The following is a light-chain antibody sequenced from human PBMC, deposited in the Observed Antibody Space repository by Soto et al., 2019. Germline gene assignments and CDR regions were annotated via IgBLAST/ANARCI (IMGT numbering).Light chain of an antibody. V-gene: IGLV2-8*01. CDR2: EVV. CDR1: KSDIGVYDF. CDR3: KSYASSNTYV. Sequence: QSVLTQPPSASGSPGQSVTISCTGTKSDIGVYDFVSWYQHHPGKAPRLIIYEVVQRPSGVPDRFSGSKSGNTASLTVSGLQAADEADYFCKSYASSNTYVFGSGTQLTVL. J-gene: IGLJ7*01.